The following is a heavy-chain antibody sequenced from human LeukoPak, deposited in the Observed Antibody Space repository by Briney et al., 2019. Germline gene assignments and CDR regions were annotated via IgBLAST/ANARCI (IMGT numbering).Heavy chain of an antibody. CDR2: IRSKRNNYAT. D-gene: IGHD6-13*01. CDR1: GFTFSGSV. J-gene: IGHJ3*02. V-gene: IGHV3-73*01. Sequence: GGSLRLSCAASGFTFSGSVMHWVRQAAGKGLEWVGRIRSKRNNYATAYAASVKGRFTISRDDSKNTLYLHMDSLKTEATALYYCSRLEDSSPIEVALDIWGQGTVVTVSS. CDR3: SRLEDSSPIEVALDI.